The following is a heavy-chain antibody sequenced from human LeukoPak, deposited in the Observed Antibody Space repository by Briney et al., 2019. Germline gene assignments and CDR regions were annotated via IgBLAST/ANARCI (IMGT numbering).Heavy chain of an antibody. Sequence: GGSPRLSCAASGFTFSNYAMSWVRQAQGKGLEWVSVIGGGAGSTYYADSVKGRFTIFRDKSKNTLYLQMNSLRDEDTAVYYCTREKQKGGTPFDYWGQGSLVTVSS. J-gene: IGHJ4*02. CDR3: TREKQKGGTPFDY. D-gene: IGHD1-26*01. V-gene: IGHV3-23*01. CDR1: GFTFSNYA. CDR2: IGGGAGST.